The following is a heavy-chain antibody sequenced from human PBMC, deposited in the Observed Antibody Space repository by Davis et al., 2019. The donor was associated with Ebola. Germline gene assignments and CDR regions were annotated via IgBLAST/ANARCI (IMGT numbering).Heavy chain of an antibody. D-gene: IGHD2-15*01. J-gene: IGHJ4*02. V-gene: IGHV4-61*08. Sequence: GSLRLSCTVSGGSISSGGYYWSWIRQHPGKGLEWIGYIYYSGSTNYNPSLKSRVTISVDTSKNQFSLKLSSVTAADTAVYYCARDRYDCSGGSCYWEFDYWGQGTLVTVSS. CDR3: ARDRYDCSGGSCYWEFDY. CDR2: IYYSGST. CDR1: GGSISSGGYY.